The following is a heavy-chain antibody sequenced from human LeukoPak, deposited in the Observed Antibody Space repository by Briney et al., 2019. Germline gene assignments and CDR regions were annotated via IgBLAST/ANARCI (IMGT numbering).Heavy chain of an antibody. D-gene: IGHD6-19*01. CDR2: INHSGST. CDR1: GESFTDYY. J-gene: IGHJ5*02. Sequence: SETLSLTCAVYGESFTDYYWSWIRQSPEKGLEWIAEINHSGSTNYNPSLKSRATISVDTSKNQFSLKLTSVSAADTAVYYCSRGLRDVSGWWVWFDPWGQGNLVTVSS. V-gene: IGHV4-34*01. CDR3: SRGLRDVSGWWVWFDP.